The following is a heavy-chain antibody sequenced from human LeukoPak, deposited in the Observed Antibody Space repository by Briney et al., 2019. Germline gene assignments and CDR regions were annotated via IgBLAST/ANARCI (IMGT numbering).Heavy chain of an antibody. Sequence: ASVKVSCKASGYTFTGYYMHWVRQAPGQGLEWMGRINPNSGGTNYAQKFQGRVTMTRDTSISTAYMELSRLRSDDTAVYYCALLYYYDSSGYYSPRDYWGREPWSPSPQ. CDR1: GYTFTGYY. V-gene: IGHV1-2*06. CDR2: INPNSGGT. J-gene: IGHJ4*02. D-gene: IGHD3-22*01. CDR3: ALLYYYDSSGYYSPRDY.